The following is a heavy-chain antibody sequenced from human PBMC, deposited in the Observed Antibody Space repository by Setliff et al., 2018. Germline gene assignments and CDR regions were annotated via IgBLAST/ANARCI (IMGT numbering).Heavy chain of an antibody. CDR2: ISSDSRTT. Sequence: GGSLRLSCVASGFRFGDYEMNWVRQAPGRGLEWISFISSDSRTTYYADSVKGRFTISRDNAKNTLDLQMNSLRAEDSAMYYCTRGTFSDFWSGDYYDYWGQGTLVTRLL. J-gene: IGHJ4*02. V-gene: IGHV3-48*01. D-gene: IGHD3-3*01. CDR3: TRGTFSDFWSGDYYDY. CDR1: GFRFGDYE.